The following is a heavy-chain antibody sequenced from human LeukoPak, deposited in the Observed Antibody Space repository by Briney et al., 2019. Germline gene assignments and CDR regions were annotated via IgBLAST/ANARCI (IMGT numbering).Heavy chain of an antibody. V-gene: IGHV3-30-3*01. CDR2: ISYDGSNK. J-gene: IGHJ4*02. CDR3: ARDLRVYSSSSPFDY. CDR1: GFTFSSYA. Sequence: GGSLRLSCAASGFTFSSYAMHWVRQAPGKGLEWVAVISYDGSNKYYADSVKGRFTISRDNSKNTLYLQMNSLRAEDTAVYYCARDLRVYSSSSPFDYWGQGTLVTVSS. D-gene: IGHD6-6*01.